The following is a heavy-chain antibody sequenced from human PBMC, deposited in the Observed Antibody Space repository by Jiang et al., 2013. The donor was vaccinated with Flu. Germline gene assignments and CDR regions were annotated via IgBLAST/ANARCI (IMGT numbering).Heavy chain of an antibody. V-gene: IGHV3-33*01. CDR2: IWYDGSNK. CDR1: GFTFSSYG. Sequence: AASGFTFSSYGMHWVRQAPGKGLEWVAVIWYDGSNKYYADSVKGRFTISRDNSKNTLYLQMNSLRAEDTAVYYCAAGDGYNSNAFDIWGQGTMVTVSS. D-gene: IGHD5-24*01. CDR3: AAGDGYNSNAFDI. J-gene: IGHJ3*02.